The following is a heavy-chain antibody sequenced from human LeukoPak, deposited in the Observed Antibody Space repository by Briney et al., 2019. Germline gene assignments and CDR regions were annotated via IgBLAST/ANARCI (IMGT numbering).Heavy chain of an antibody. CDR1: GFTFSTYS. D-gene: IGHD6-6*01. CDR2: ISSSNNYI. Sequence: GGPLRLSCAASGFTFSTYSMNWVRQAPGKGLEWVSSISSSNNYIFYADSVKGRFTISRDNAKNSLYLQMNSLRAEDTAVYYCARELISSSSVLLPDYWGQGTLVTVSS. J-gene: IGHJ4*02. V-gene: IGHV3-21*06. CDR3: ARELISSSSVLLPDY.